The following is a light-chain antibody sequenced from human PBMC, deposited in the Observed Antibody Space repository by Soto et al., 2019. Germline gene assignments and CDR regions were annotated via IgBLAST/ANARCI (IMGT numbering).Light chain of an antibody. V-gene: IGKV1-27*01. J-gene: IGKJ4*01. CDR1: QDISNY. Sequence: NPAPSAPSPSTCIRVSMTCRASQDISNYLAWYQQKPGKVPKLLIYAASTLQSGVPSRFSGSGSGPDFTLTISSLQPEDVATYYCQKYDHAPLTFGGGTKVDIK. CDR2: AAS. CDR3: QKYDHAPLT.